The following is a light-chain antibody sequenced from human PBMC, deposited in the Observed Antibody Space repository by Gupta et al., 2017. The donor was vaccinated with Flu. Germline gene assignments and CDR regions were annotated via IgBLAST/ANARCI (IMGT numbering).Light chain of an antibody. CDR3: RQWTYWPT. CDR1: QSLVPRNGNIY. Sequence: PVTLGQPASISWRASQSLVPRNGNIYLHRFQARPGQSPRRLIYRVSNRDPGGPDRFSASGSGTDFTLKIRSGEAEDVGVYYCRQWTYWPTFGVGTKVEIK. J-gene: IGKJ4*02. CDR2: RVS. V-gene: IGKV2-30*02.